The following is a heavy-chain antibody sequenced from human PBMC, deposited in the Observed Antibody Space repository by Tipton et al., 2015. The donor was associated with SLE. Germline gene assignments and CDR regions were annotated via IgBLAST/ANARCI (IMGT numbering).Heavy chain of an antibody. CDR2: IYTSGRT. D-gene: IGHD3-22*01. CDR3: ARDGAMIVPRGSFDI. CDR1: GGSISSYY. Sequence: TLSLTCTVSGGSISSYYWRWIRLPAREGLEWIGRIYTSGRTNYNPSLKSRVTMSVDTSKNQFSLKLSSVTAADTAVYYCARDGAMIVPRGSFDIWGQGTMVTVSS. V-gene: IGHV4-4*07. J-gene: IGHJ3*02.